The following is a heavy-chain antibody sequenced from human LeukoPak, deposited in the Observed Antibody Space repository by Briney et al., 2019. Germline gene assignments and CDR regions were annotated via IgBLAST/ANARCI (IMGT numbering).Heavy chain of an antibody. CDR1: GFTFSSYG. J-gene: IGHJ6*03. Sequence: GGSLRLSCAASGFTFSSYGMHWVRQAPGKGLEWVAVISYDGSNKYYADSVKGRFTISRDNSKNTLYLQMNSLRAEDTAVCYCAKTDTAMVGVYYYYYMDVWGKGTTVTVSS. D-gene: IGHD5-18*01. CDR3: AKTDTAMVGVYYYYYMDV. CDR2: ISYDGSNK. V-gene: IGHV3-30*18.